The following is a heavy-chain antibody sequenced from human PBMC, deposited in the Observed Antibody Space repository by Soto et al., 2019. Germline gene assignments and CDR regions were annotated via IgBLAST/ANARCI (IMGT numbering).Heavy chain of an antibody. J-gene: IGHJ6*02. CDR1: GFTFGDHA. CDR3: TKGLYYYDSSGRDV. Sequence: SLRLSCTASGFTFGDHAMSWFRQAPGKGLEWVGFIRSKAYGGTTEYAASVKGRFTISRDDSESIAYLQMNSLKTEDTAVYYCTKGLYYYDSSGRDVWGQGTTVTVSS. D-gene: IGHD3-22*01. V-gene: IGHV3-49*03. CDR2: IRSKAYGGTT.